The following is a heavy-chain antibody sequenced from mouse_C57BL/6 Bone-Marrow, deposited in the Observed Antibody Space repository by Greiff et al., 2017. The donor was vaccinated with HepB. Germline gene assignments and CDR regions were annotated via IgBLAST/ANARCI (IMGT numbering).Heavy chain of an antibody. CDR1: GFTFSDFY. CDR2: SRNKANDYTT. Sequence: DVMLVESGGGLVQSGRSLRLSCATSGFTFSDFYMEWVRQAPGKGLEWIAASRNKANDYTTEYSASVKGRFIVSRDTSQSILYLQMNALRAEDTAIYYCARDGDYGSSTWFAYWGQGTLVTVSA. D-gene: IGHD1-1*01. J-gene: IGHJ3*01. V-gene: IGHV7-1*01. CDR3: ARDGDYGSSTWFAY.